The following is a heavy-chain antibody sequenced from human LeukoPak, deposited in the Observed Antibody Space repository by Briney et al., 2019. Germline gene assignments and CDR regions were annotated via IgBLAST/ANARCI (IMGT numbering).Heavy chain of an antibody. CDR1: TGSISSGGYD. CDR3: ATAGRYIFGPGEFDY. D-gene: IGHD5-18*01. J-gene: IGHJ4*02. CDR2: VYFSGIT. V-gene: IGHV4-39*07. Sequence: PSASLSLTCTVSTGSISSGGYDWGWVRQSPGKGLHSIGSVYFSGITYYNESLKSRLTISVDKSNNQFSLKVRSVTAADTVVYYCATAGRYIFGPGEFDYWGQGTLVTVSS.